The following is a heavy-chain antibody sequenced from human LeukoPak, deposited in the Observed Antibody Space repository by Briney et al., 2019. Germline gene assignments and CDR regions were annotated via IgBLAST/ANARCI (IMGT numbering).Heavy chain of an antibody. CDR2: ISSSSSYT. J-gene: IGHJ4*02. V-gene: IGHV3-11*06. CDR3: AREHYDSSGYYGY. CDR1: EFTFSDYY. D-gene: IGHD3-22*01. Sequence: PGGSLRLSCAASEFTFSDYYVSWIRQAPGKGLEWVSYISSSSSYTNYADSVKGRFTISRDNAKNSLYLQMNSLRAEDTAVYYCAREHYDSSGYYGYWGQGTLVTVSS.